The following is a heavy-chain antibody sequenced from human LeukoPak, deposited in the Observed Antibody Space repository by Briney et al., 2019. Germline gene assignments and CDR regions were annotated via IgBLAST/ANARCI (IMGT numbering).Heavy chain of an antibody. CDR3: TRNATYYLRYGYFDY. D-gene: IGHD2/OR15-2a*01. Sequence: GGSLRLSCAASGFSISSSAMNWVRQAPGKGLEWVSSINNVASHIYYAGSVRGRFTISRDNAKNSVYLQMNSLRAEDTAVYYCTRNATYYLRYGYFDYWGQGTLVTVSS. V-gene: IGHV3-21*01. J-gene: IGHJ4*02. CDR2: INNVASHI. CDR1: GFSISSSA.